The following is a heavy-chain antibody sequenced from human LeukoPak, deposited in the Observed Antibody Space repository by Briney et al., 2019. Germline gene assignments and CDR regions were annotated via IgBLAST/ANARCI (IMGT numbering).Heavy chain of an antibody. V-gene: IGHV3-30-3*01. J-gene: IGHJ4*02. CDR3: ARDPSGWYGPLFDY. Sequence: GESLRLSCAASGFTFSSYATHWVRQAPGKGLEWVAVISYDGSNKYYADSVKGRFTISRDNSKNTLYLQMNSLRAEDTAVYYCARDPSGWYGPLFDYWGQGTLVTVSS. D-gene: IGHD6-19*01. CDR2: ISYDGSNK. CDR1: GFTFSSYA.